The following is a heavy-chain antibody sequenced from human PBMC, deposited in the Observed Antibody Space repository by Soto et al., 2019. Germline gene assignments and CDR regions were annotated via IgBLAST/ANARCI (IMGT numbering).Heavy chain of an antibody. D-gene: IGHD3-10*01. CDR2: IYFTGST. CDR3: ARGVGPRSSGTFGAYFAP. CDR1: NGSIINYY. Sequence: QVQLQESGPGLAKPSETLALSCTVSNGSIINYYWSWIRQSPGKGLEWIGYIYFTGSTNYNPSLNNPVSMSLDMSKHQFSLRLRSLTAADTAVYYCARGVGPRSSGTFGAYFAPWGQGTLVTVSS. V-gene: IGHV4-59*01. J-gene: IGHJ5*02.